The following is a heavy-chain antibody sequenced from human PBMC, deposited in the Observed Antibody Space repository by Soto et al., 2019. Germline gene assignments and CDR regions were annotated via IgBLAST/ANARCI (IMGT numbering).Heavy chain of an antibody. Sequence: EVRLVESGGGLVQPGGSLRLSCVASGFTFSTWMHWSRQPPGKGLVWVSRINSDGSSITYADSVKGRFIISRDNAKNTLYLQMSSLTAEDTAVYYCTRGASGYGNFDYWGQGVLVTVSS. CDR1: GFTFSTW. CDR2: INSDGSSI. J-gene: IGHJ4*02. V-gene: IGHV3-74*01. CDR3: TRGASGYGNFDY. D-gene: IGHD3-22*01.